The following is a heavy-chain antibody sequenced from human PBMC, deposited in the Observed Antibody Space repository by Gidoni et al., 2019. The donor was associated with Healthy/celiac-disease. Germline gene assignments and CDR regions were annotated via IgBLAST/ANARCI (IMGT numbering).Heavy chain of an antibody. Sequence: EVQLVESGGGLVQLGRSLRLSCAASGFTFDDYAMHWVRKAPGKGLEWVSGISWNSGSIGYADSVKGRFTISRDNAKNSLYLQMNSLRAEDTALYYCAKASYNWFDPWGQGTLVTVSS. CDR1: GFTFDDYA. D-gene: IGHD1-26*01. J-gene: IGHJ5*02. V-gene: IGHV3-9*01. CDR2: ISWNSGSI. CDR3: AKASYNWFDP.